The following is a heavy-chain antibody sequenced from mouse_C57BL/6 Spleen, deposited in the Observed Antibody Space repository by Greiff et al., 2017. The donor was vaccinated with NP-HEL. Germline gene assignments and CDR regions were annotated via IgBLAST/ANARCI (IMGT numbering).Heavy chain of an antibody. D-gene: IGHD1-1*01. CDR1: GFTFTDYY. V-gene: IGHV7-3*01. CDR2: IRNKANGYTT. CDR3: ARFTVRDYGSSPFAY. Sequence: EVKLVESGGGLVQPGGSLSLSCAASGFTFTDYYMSWVRQPPGKALEWLGFIRNKANGYTTEYSASVKGRFTISRDNSQSILYLQMNALRAEDSATDYCARFTVRDYGSSPFAYWGQGTLVTVSA. J-gene: IGHJ3*01.